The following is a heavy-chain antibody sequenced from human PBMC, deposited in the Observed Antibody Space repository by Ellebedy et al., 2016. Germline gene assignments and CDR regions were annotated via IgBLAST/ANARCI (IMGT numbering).Heavy chain of an antibody. V-gene: IGHV4-38-2*02. Sequence: SETLSLTXTVSGYSISSGHYWGWIRQPPGKGLEWIGSIYQSGSTYYNPSLQSRVTISVDTSKNHFFLKLSSVTPADTAVYHCARVKLLWFEDPGSDYYYGMDVWGQGTTVTVSS. D-gene: IGHD3-10*01. CDR3: ARVKLLWFEDPGSDYYYGMDV. CDR2: IYQSGST. CDR1: GYSISSGHY. J-gene: IGHJ6*02.